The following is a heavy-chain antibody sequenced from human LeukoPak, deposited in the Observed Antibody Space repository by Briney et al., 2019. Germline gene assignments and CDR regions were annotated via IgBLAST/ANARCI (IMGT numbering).Heavy chain of an antibody. V-gene: IGHV3-23*01. CDR2: ISGSGGST. Sequence: GGSLRLSRAASGFTFSSYAMSWVRQAPGKGLEWVSAISGSGGSTYYADSVKGRFTISRDNSKNTLYLQMNSLRAEDTALYYCARVRLGYCSGGSCSRGGTPMDVWGKGTTVTISS. CDR3: ARVRLGYCSGGSCSRGGTPMDV. J-gene: IGHJ6*03. D-gene: IGHD2-15*01. CDR1: GFTFSSYA.